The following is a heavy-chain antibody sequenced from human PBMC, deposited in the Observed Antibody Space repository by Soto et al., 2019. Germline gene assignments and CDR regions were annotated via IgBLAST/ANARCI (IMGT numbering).Heavy chain of an antibody. J-gene: IGHJ4*02. CDR3: ARGDWGLFDF. CDR1: GYTFTSYA. CDR2: INAGNGNT. Sequence: QVQLVQSGAEEKKPGASVKVSCKASGYTFTSYAIHWVRQAPGQRLEWMGWINAGNGNTKYSQKFQGRVTITRDTSASTAYMELCSLKSEKTAVYYSARGDWGLFDFRGQGTLGTVSS. V-gene: IGHV1-3*05. D-gene: IGHD7-27*01.